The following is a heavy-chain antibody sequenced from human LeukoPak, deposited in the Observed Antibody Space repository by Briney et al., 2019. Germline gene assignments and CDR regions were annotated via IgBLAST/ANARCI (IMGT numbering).Heavy chain of an antibody. CDR2: INPNSGDT. CDR1: GYTFTGYY. D-gene: IGHD5-18*01. Sequence: ASVKVSCKASGYTFTGYYVHWVRQAPGQGLEWIGWINPNSGDTNYAQRFQGRVTKTRDTSISTAYMELSRLRSDDTAVYYCARSDTAMVTVIAVNDYWGQGTLVTVSS. CDR3: ARSDTAMVTVIAVNDY. V-gene: IGHV1-2*02. J-gene: IGHJ4*02.